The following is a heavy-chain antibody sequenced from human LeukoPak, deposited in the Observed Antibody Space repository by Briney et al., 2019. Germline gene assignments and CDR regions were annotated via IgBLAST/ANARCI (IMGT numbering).Heavy chain of an antibody. CDR1: GFTFGDYA. CDR3: TYTYDSTGYYPGTFDY. V-gene: IGHV3-49*04. Sequence: PGGSLRLSCTAAGFTFGDYAMSWVRQAPGKGLEWVGFIRGKTYGGTTEYAASVKGRFTISRDDSKSIAYLQMNSLKTEDTAVYYCTYTYDSTGYYPGTFDYWGQGTLVTVS. D-gene: IGHD3-22*01. J-gene: IGHJ4*02. CDR2: IRGKTYGGTT.